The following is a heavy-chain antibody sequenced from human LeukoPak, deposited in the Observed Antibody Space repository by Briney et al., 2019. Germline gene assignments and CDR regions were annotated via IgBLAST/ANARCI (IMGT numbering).Heavy chain of an antibody. D-gene: IGHD2-2*01. J-gene: IGHJ3*02. V-gene: IGHV1-46*01. CDR1: GYTFTSYY. CDR3: ASPRALYCSSTSCQTANGAFDI. Sequence: ASVKVSCKASGYTFTSYYMHWVRQAPGQGLEWMGIISPSGGSTSYAQKFQGSGTMTRDTSTSTVYMELSSLRSEDTAAYYCASPRALYCSSTSCQTANGAFDIWGQGTMVTVSS. CDR2: ISPSGGST.